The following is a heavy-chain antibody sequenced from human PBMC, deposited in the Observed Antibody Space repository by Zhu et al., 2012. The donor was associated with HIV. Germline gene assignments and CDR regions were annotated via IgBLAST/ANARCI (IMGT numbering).Heavy chain of an antibody. D-gene: IGHD3-10*01. CDR1: GGSFSDYY. J-gene: IGHJ6*03. CDR2: INHSGST. CDR3: ARVVRILIVRGLTYYYYYMDV. Sequence: QVQLQQWGAGLLKPSETLSLTCAVYGGSFSDYYWSWIRQPPGKGLEWVGEINHSGSTNYSPSLKSRVTISVDTSKNQFSLRLSSVTAADTAVYYCARVVRILIVRGLTYYYYYMDVWGKGATVTVSS. V-gene: IGHV4-34*01.